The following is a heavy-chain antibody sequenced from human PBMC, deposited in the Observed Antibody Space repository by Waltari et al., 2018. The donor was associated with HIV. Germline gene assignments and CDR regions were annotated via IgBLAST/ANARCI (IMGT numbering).Heavy chain of an antibody. CDR3: ARDNSSGWGDFDC. D-gene: IGHD6-19*01. CDR1: GYTFTGYY. Sequence: QVQLVQSGAAVKKPGASVTVSCKASGYTFTGYYVHWVRQAPGQGLEWMGWIIPKTGGSNTAQKFQGRVTMIRDTSISTAYMELSRLTADDTAVYYCARDNSSGWGDFDCWGQGTLVTVS. J-gene: IGHJ4*02. CDR2: IIPKTGGS. V-gene: IGHV1-2*02.